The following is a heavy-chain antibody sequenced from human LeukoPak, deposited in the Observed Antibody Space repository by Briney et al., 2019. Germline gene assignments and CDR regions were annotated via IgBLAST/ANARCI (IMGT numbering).Heavy chain of an antibody. V-gene: IGHV3-7*01. D-gene: IGHD3-10*01. CDR3: AREDYYGSGNYVAWGDAFDV. J-gene: IGHJ3*01. CDR1: GFSFSSYW. Sequence: GGSLRLSCEASGFSFSSYWMTWVRQAPGKGLEWVANIKQDGSEKYYVDSVKGRFTISRDNAKMSVYLQMNSLRAEDTAVYYCAREDYYGSGNYVAWGDAFDVWGQGTTVIVSS. CDR2: IKQDGSEK.